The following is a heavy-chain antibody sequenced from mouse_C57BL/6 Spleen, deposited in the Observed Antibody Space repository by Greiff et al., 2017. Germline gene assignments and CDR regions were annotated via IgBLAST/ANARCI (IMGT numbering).Heavy chain of an antibody. CDR3: ARRFYYYGSSPYWYFDV. CDR2: IDPEDGET. D-gene: IGHD1-1*01. V-gene: IGHV14-2*01. CDR1: GFNIKDYY. J-gene: IGHJ1*03. Sequence: VQLQQSGAELVKPGASVKLSCTASGFNIKDYYMHWVKQRTEQGLEWIGRIDPEDGETKYAPKFPGKATITADTSSTTAYLQLSSLTSEDTAVYYCARRFYYYGSSPYWYFDVWGTGTTVTVSS.